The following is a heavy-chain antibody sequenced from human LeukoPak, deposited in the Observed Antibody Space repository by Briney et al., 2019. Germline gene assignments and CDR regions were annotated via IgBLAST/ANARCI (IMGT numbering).Heavy chain of an antibody. Sequence: PGGSLRLSCAASGFTLNNYAMSWVRQAPGKGLEWVSIINNSGGSTYYADSVKGRFTISRDNSKNTLYLQMNSLRAEDTAVYYCAKEDCSSTSCYSPLYNWFDPWGQGTLVTVSS. D-gene: IGHD2-2*01. CDR1: GFTLNNYA. V-gene: IGHV3-23*01. CDR2: INNSGGST. J-gene: IGHJ5*02. CDR3: AKEDCSSTSCYSPLYNWFDP.